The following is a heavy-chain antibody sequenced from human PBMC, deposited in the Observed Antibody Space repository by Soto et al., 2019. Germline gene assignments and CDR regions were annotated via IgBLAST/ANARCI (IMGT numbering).Heavy chain of an antibody. CDR1: GFTFSSYG. CDR3: AKDGGYCSSTSCHPYNWFDP. D-gene: IGHD2-2*01. Sequence: QVQLVESGGGVVQPGRSLRLSCAASGFTFSSYGMHGVRQAPGKGLEGVAVISYDGSNKYYADSVKGRFTISRDNSKNTLYLQMNSLRAEDTAVYYCAKDGGYCSSTSCHPYNWFDPWGQGTLVTVSS. V-gene: IGHV3-30*18. CDR2: ISYDGSNK. J-gene: IGHJ5*02.